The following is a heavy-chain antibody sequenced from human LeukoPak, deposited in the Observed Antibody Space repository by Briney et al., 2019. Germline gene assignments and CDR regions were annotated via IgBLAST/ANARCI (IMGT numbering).Heavy chain of an antibody. CDR1: GFTFSSYA. CDR2: ISGSGGST. V-gene: IGHV3-23*01. CDR3: ALMESGIPPYGMDV. J-gene: IGHJ6*02. D-gene: IGHD3-10*01. Sequence: GGSLRLSCAASGFTFSSYAMSWVRQAPGKGLEWVSAISGSGGSTYYADSVKGRFTISRDNSKNTLYLQMNSLRAEDTAVYYCALMESGIPPYGMDVWGQGTTVTVSS.